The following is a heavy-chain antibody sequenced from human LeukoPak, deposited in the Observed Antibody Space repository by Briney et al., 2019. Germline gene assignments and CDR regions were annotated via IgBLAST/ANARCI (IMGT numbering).Heavy chain of an antibody. CDR1: GFTFSSYR. V-gene: IGHV3-21*01. J-gene: IGHJ4*02. D-gene: IGHD3-22*01. Sequence: GGSLRLSCAASGFTFSSYRFNWVRQAPGKGLEWVSSISSSSSYIYYADSVKGRFTISRDNAKNSLYLQMNSLRAEDTAVYYCARDSSHYYDSSGYPRNFDYWGQGTLVTVSS. CDR3: ARDSSHYYDSSGYPRNFDY. CDR2: ISSSSSYI.